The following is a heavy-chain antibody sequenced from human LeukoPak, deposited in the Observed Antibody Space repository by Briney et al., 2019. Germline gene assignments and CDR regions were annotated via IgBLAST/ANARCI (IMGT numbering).Heavy chain of an antibody. CDR3: ARDRFVPPTMGLTDC. V-gene: IGHV3-33*01. CDR1: GFTFSSYG. J-gene: IGHJ4*02. Sequence: GGSLRLSCAASGFTFSSYGMHWVRQAPGKGLEWVAVMWYDGSDKYYADSVKGRFTISRDNSKNTVYLQMNSLRAEDTAVYYCARDRFVPPTMGLTDCWGQGTRVTVSS. CDR2: MWYDGSDK. D-gene: IGHD4/OR15-4a*01.